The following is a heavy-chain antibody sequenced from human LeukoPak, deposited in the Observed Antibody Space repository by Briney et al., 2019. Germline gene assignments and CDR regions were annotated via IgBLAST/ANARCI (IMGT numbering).Heavy chain of an antibody. Sequence: GGSLRLSCAASGFTFSSYSMNWVRQAPGKGLEWVSSISSSSSYISYADSVKGRFTISRDNAKNSLYLQMNSLRAEDTAVYYCARSAGAADYWGQGTLVTVSS. V-gene: IGHV3-21*01. CDR2: ISSSSSYI. CDR3: ARSAGAADY. CDR1: GFTFSSYS. J-gene: IGHJ4*02.